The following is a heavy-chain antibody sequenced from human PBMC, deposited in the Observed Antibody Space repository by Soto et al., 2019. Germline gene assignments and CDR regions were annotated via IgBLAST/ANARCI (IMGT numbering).Heavy chain of an antibody. Sequence: QVQLVQSGAEVKKPGSSVKVSCKASGGTFSSYAISWVRQAPGQGLEWMGGIIPIFGTANYEQKFQARVTITAGESTSTAYMELSSLRSEDTAVYYCASSRATRYYYGMDVWGQGDTVTVSS. CDR2: IIPIFGTA. J-gene: IGHJ6*02. CDR3: ASSRATRYYYGMDV. V-gene: IGHV1-69*12. CDR1: GGTFSSYA. D-gene: IGHD4-17*01.